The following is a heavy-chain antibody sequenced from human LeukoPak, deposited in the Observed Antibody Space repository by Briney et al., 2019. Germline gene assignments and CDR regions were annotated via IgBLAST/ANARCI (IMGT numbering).Heavy chain of an antibody. CDR2: IYHSGST. Sequence: PSETLSLTCTVSGYSISSGYYWGWIRQPPGKGLEWIGSIYHSGSTYYNPSLKSRVTISVDTSKNQFSLKLSSVTAADTAVYYCARDLCSGGSCYPGWLDPWGQGTLVTVSS. CDR3: ARDLCSGGSCYPGWLDP. D-gene: IGHD2-15*01. V-gene: IGHV4-38-2*02. CDR1: GYSISSGYY. J-gene: IGHJ5*02.